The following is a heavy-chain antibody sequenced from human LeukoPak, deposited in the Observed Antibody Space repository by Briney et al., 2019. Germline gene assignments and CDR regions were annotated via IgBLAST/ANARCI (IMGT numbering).Heavy chain of an antibody. J-gene: IGHJ4*02. V-gene: IGHV4-39*02. CDR2: VYYGRSP. CDR3: ARSSGTGTFSY. CDR1: GDSISRSTYY. Sequence: SETLSLTCTVSGDSISRSTYYWAWIRQPPGKGLEWIGSVYYGRSPYFNPSLESRATISVDTSKNHFSLKMSSITAADTAVYYCARSSGTGTFSYWGQGTLVTVSS. D-gene: IGHD6-25*01.